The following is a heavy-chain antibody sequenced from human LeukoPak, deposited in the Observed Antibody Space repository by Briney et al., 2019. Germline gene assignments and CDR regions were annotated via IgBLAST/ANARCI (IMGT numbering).Heavy chain of an antibody. V-gene: IGHV3-30*02. CDR1: GFTFSSYG. CDR3: AKGGRGYSGYDLDY. J-gene: IGHJ4*02. Sequence: GGSLRLSCAASGFTFSSYGMHWVRQAPGKGLEWVAFIRYDGSNKYYADSVKGRFTISRVNSKNTLYLQMNSLRAEDTAVYYCAKGGRGYSGYDLDYWGQGTLVTVSS. D-gene: IGHD5-12*01. CDR2: IRYDGSNK.